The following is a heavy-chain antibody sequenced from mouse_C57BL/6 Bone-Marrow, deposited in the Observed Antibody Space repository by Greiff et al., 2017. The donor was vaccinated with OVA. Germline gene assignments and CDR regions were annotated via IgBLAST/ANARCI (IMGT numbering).Heavy chain of an antibody. CDR3: AREGPLSY. CDR2: ISYDGSN. J-gene: IGHJ3*01. Sequence: VQLQQSGPGLVKPSQSLSLTCSVTGYSITSGYYWNWIRQFPGNKLEWMGYISYDGSNNYNPSLKNRISITRDTSKNQFFLKLNSVTTEDTATYYCAREGPLSYWGQGTLVTVSA. CDR1: GYSITSGYY. V-gene: IGHV3-6*01. D-gene: IGHD6-5*01.